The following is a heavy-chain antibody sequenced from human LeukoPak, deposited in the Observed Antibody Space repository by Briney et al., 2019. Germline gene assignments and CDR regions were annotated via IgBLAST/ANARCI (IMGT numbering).Heavy chain of an antibody. CDR2: ISSSSSYT. CDR1: GFTSSDSY. D-gene: IGHD3-9*01. V-gene: IGHV3-11*03. J-gene: IGHJ4*02. CDR3: ARKSDYEILTGPFDY. Sequence: GGSLRLSCAASGFTSSDSYMSWIRQAPGKGLEWVSYISSSSSYTNYADSVKGRFTISRDNAKNSLYLQMNSLRAEDTAVYYCARKSDYEILTGPFDYWGQGTLVTVSS.